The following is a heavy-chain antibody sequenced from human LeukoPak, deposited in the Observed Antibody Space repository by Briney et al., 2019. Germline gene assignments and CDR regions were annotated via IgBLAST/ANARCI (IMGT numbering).Heavy chain of an antibody. V-gene: IGHV3-48*01. CDR2: ITSSSSNI. Sequence: GGSLRLSCAASGFTFSGYGMNWVRQAPGKGLEWVSYITSSSSNIYYADSVKGRFTISRDNAKNSLYLQMNSLRAEDTAVYYCAREPGYCSSTSCSGRFDPWGQGTLVTVSS. CDR3: AREPGYCSSTSCSGRFDP. J-gene: IGHJ5*02. D-gene: IGHD2-2*01. CDR1: GFTFSGYG.